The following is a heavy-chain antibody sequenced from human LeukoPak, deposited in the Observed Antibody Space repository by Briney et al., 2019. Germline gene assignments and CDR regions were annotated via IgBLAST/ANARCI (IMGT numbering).Heavy chain of an antibody. D-gene: IGHD6-19*01. CDR3: ARDSTIGSGWYWFDY. V-gene: IGHV1-2*02. J-gene: IGHJ4*02. CDR1: GYTFTGYY. CDR2: INPNSGGT. Sequence: ASVKVSCKASGYTFTGYYMHWVRQAPGQGLEWMGWINPNSGGTNYAQKFQGRVTMTRDTSISTAYMELSRLRSDDTAVYYCARDSTIGSGWYWFDYWGQGTLVTVSS.